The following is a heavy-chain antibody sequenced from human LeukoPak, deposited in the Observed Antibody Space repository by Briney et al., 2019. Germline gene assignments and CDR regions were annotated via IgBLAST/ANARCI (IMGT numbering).Heavy chain of an antibody. CDR1: GFTFRNYG. CDR2: IRYDGSIK. J-gene: IGHJ4*02. D-gene: IGHD3-10*01. Sequence: PGGSLRLSCAASGFTFRNYGMHWVRLAPGKGLEWVAFIRYDGSIKYYVDSVKGRFTVSRDNSKSTLYLQMNSQRAEDTAVYYCAKDVNVGGDYFDYWGQGTLVTVSS. CDR3: AKDVNVGGDYFDY. V-gene: IGHV3-30*02.